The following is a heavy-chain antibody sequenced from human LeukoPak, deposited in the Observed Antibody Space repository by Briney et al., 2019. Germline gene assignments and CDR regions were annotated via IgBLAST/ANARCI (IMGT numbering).Heavy chain of an antibody. Sequence: SVKVSCKASGGTFSSYAISWVRQAPGQGLEWMGGIIPIFGTANYAQKFQGRVTITADESTSTAYMELSSLRSEDTAVYYCARDKSEGDILTGGAYAFDIWGQGTMVTVS. CDR2: IIPIFGTA. CDR3: ARDKSEGDILTGGAYAFDI. J-gene: IGHJ3*02. D-gene: IGHD3-9*01. V-gene: IGHV1-69*01. CDR1: GGTFSSYA.